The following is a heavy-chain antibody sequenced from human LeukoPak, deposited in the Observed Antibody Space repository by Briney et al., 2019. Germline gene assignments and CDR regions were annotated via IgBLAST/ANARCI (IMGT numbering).Heavy chain of an antibody. V-gene: IGHV3-48*03. CDR1: GFTFSSYE. J-gene: IGHJ4*02. Sequence: GGSLRLSCAASGFTFSSYEMNWVRQAPGKGLEWVSYISSSGSTIYYADSVKGRFTISGDNAKNSLYLQMNSLRAEDTAVYYCARSGGMDLDYWGQGTLVTVSS. CDR2: ISSSGSTI. CDR3: ARSGGMDLDY. D-gene: IGHD3-10*01.